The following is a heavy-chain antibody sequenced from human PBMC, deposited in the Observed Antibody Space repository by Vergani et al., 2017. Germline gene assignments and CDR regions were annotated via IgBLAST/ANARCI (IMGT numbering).Heavy chain of an antibody. CDR1: GFTFSSYA. V-gene: IGHV3-23*01. CDR2: ISGSGGST. J-gene: IGHJ6*03. CDR3: AKGGAAAHDYYYYMDV. D-gene: IGHD2-2*01. Sequence: EVQLLESGGGLVQPGGSLRLSCAASGFTFSSYAMSWVRQAPGKGLEWVSAISGSGGSTYYADSVKGRFTISRDNSKNTLYLQMDSLRAEDTAVYYCAKGGAAAHDYYYYMDVWGKGTTVTVSS.